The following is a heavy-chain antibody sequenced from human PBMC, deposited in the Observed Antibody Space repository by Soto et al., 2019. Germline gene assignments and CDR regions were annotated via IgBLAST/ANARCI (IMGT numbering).Heavy chain of an antibody. V-gene: IGHV3-30-3*01. J-gene: IGHJ4*02. CDR1: GFTFSSYA. CDR3: ARVKELRGRGGIDY. CDR2: ISYDGSNK. Sequence: QVQLVESGGGVVQPGRSLRLSCAASGFTFSSYAMHWARQAPGKGLEWVAVISYDGSNKYYADSVKGRFTISRDNSKNTLYLQMNSLRAEDTAVYYCARVKELRGRGGIDYWGQGTLVTVSS. D-gene: IGHD1-7*01.